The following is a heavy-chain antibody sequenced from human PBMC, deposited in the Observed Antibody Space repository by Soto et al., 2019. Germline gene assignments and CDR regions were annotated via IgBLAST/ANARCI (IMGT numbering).Heavy chain of an antibody. V-gene: IGHV3-23*01. Sequence: GGSLRLSCAASGFTFSSYAMSWVRQAPGKGLEWVSAISGSGGSTYYADSVKGRFTISRDNSKNTLYLQMNSLRAEDTAVYYCAVTYDSSGYPFDYWGQGTLVTVSS. D-gene: IGHD3-22*01. J-gene: IGHJ4*02. CDR2: ISGSGGST. CDR1: GFTFSSYA. CDR3: AVTYDSSGYPFDY.